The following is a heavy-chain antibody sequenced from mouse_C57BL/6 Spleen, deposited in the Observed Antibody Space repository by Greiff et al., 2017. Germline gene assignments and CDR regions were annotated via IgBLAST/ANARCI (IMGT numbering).Heavy chain of an antibody. V-gene: IGHV1-76*01. Sequence: VQVVESGAELVRPGASVKLSCKASGYTFTDYYINWVKQRPGQGLEWIARIYPGSGNTYYNEKFKGKATLTAEKSSSTAYMQLSSLTSEGSAVYFCARVDSSGFSYAMDYWGQGTSVTVSS. D-gene: IGHD3-2*02. J-gene: IGHJ4*01. CDR1: GYTFTDYY. CDR2: IYPGSGNT. CDR3: ARVDSSGFSYAMDY.